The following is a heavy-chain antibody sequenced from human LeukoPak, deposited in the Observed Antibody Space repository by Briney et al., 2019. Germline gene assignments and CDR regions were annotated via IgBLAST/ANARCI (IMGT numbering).Heavy chain of an antibody. Sequence: ASVKVSCKASGYTFTGYYMHWVRQAPGQGLEWMGWINPNSGGTNYAQKFQGRVTMTRDTSISTAYMELSRLRSDDTAVYYCARDPGDSSGYYHLQQSYFDYWGQGTLVTVSS. V-gene: IGHV1-2*02. D-gene: IGHD3-22*01. J-gene: IGHJ4*02. CDR1: GYTFTGYY. CDR2: INPNSGGT. CDR3: ARDPGDSSGYYHLQQSYFDY.